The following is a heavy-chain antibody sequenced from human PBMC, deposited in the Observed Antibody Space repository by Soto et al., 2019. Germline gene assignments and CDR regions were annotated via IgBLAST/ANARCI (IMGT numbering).Heavy chain of an antibody. J-gene: IGHJ2*01. CDR2: IYYSGST. V-gene: IGHV4-31*03. D-gene: IGHD4-17*01. CDR1: GGSISSGGYY. CDR3: ASSDYGDPPYFDL. Sequence: QVQLQESGPGLVKPSQTLSLTCTVSGGSISSGGYYWSWIRQHPGKGLEWIGYIYYSGSTYYNPSLTSRVTISVDTSKNQFSLKLSSVTAADTAVYYCASSDYGDPPYFDLWGRGTLVTVSS.